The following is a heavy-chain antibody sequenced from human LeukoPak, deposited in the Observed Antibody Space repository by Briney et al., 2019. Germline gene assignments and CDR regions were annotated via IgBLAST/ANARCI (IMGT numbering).Heavy chain of an antibody. CDR2: IRGSGGGT. V-gene: IGHV3-23*01. D-gene: IGHD6-19*01. Sequence: GGSLTLSCAASGFTFNSYAMSWLRQAPGKGLQGVSAIRGSGGGTYYADSVKGRFTISRDNSRNTLYLQMNSLRDEDTALYYCAKAGIGVVGYFDYWGQGTLVTVSS. CDR3: AKAGIGVVGYFDY. CDR1: GFTFNSYA. J-gene: IGHJ4*02.